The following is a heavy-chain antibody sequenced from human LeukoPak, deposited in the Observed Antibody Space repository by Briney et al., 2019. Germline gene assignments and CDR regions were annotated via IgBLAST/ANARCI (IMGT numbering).Heavy chain of an antibody. J-gene: IGHJ4*02. Sequence: GGSLRLSCAASGFTFNNYAMSWVRQAPGKGLEWVSAISGSGGDTYYADSVKGRFTISRDDSKNTVYLQMSGLRADDTAVYYRAKDHGRWGQGTVVTVSS. CDR3: AKDHGR. CDR2: ISGSGGDT. V-gene: IGHV3-23*01. CDR1: GFTFNNYA.